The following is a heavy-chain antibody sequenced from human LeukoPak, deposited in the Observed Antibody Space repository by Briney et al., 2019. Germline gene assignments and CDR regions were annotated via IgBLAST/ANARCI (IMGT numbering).Heavy chain of an antibody. V-gene: IGHV3-53*01. Sequence: GGSLSLSCAASGFIVSDHYMGWVRQAPGKGLDWVSVMYSSGNIHYADSVEGRFTISRDNSKNTLYLQMNSVRAEDTAVYYCAREHYDFWSGYYFFDYWGQGTLVTVSS. D-gene: IGHD3-3*01. CDR1: GFIVSDHY. CDR3: AREHYDFWSGYYFFDY. J-gene: IGHJ4*02. CDR2: MYSSGNI.